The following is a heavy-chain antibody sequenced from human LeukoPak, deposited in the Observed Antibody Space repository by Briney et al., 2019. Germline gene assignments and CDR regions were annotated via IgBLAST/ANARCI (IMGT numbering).Heavy chain of an antibody. CDR2: ILPGGKES. V-gene: IGHV3-7*01. J-gene: IGHJ4*02. CDR1: GYSFSTNM. CDR3: MSAHGY. Sequence: GGSLRLSCVVSGYSFSTNMMTWVRQAPGKGLEWVATILPGGKESYRVDSVKGRFAISRDNAKNSLFLQMNSLRVDDTAVYYCMSAHGYWGQGTPVTVSS.